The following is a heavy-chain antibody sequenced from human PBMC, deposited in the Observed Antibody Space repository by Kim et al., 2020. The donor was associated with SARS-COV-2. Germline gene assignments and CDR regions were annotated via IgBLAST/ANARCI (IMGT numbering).Heavy chain of an antibody. Sequence: GGSLRLSCAASGFTFSNAWMSWVRQAPGKGLEWVGRIKSKTDGGTTDYAAPVKGRFTISRDDSKNTLYLQMNSLKTEDTAVYYCTTEMTYYDFWSGYTVVDYWGQGTLVTVSS. CDR1: GFTFSNAW. V-gene: IGHV3-15*01. CDR3: TTEMTYYDFWSGYTVVDY. J-gene: IGHJ4*02. D-gene: IGHD3-3*01. CDR2: IKSKTDGGTT.